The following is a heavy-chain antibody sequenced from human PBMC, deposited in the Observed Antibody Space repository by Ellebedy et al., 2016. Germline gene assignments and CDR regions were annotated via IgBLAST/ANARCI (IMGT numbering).Heavy chain of an antibody. CDR1: GFVFSAYA. CDR3: TRRLGYSTNWTEPFAY. CDR2: FNSGGRT. D-gene: IGHD6-13*01. V-gene: IGHV3-23*01. J-gene: IGHJ4*02. Sequence: GESLKISCGASGFVFSAYAMSWVRQAPGKGLEWVSSFNSGGRTFYAESVKGRFTTSRDTSKNMLYLQMNSLRAEDTAIYYCTRRLGYSTNWTEPFAYWGQGTLVTVSS.